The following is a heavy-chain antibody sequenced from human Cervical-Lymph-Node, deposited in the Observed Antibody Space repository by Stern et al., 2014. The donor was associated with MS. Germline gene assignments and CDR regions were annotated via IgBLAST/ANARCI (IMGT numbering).Heavy chain of an antibody. CDR3: AKDRLFCSGGGCYAMDV. J-gene: IGHJ6*02. CDR1: GFTLRSYG. V-gene: IGHV3-30*18. Sequence: VQLVQSGGGAVQPGRSLRLSCAASGFTLRSYGMHWVRQAPGKGLEWVAVISNDGTEKYYAESVKGRFTISRDNSKNTLYLQMNSLRTEDTAMYYCAKDRLFCSGGGCYAMDVWGQGTTVTVSS. D-gene: IGHD2-15*01. CDR2: ISNDGTEK.